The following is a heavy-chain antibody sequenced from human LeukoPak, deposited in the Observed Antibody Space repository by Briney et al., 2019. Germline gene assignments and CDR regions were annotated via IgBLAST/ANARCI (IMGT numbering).Heavy chain of an antibody. CDR2: INQDGSEN. V-gene: IGHV3-7*01. CDR1: GFTFSDFW. CDR3: TKGRSNHY. Sequence: GGSLRLSCAASGFTFSDFWMGWVRQAPGKGLEWVANINQDGSENYYVDSVKGRFTISRDNAKNSLYLQMNSLRAGDTAVYYCTKGRSNHYWGQGTLATVST. D-gene: IGHD3-10*01. J-gene: IGHJ4*02.